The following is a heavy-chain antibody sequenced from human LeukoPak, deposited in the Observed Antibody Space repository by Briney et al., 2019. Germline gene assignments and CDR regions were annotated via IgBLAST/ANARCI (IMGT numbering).Heavy chain of an antibody. Sequence: GRSLRLSCAASGFTFSSYAMHWVSQAPGKGLEWVAVISYDGSNKYYADSVKGRFTISRDNSKNTLYLQMNSLRAEDTAVYYCARATYDFRLDWGQGTLVTVSS. CDR1: GFTFSSYA. V-gene: IGHV3-30-3*01. CDR2: ISYDGSNK. J-gene: IGHJ4*02. CDR3: ARATYDFRLD. D-gene: IGHD3-3*01.